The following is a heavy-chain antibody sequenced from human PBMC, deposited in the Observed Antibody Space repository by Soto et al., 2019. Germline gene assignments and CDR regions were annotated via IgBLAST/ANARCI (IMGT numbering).Heavy chain of an antibody. CDR3: VNWNDEDVD. V-gene: IGHV3-23*01. CDR1: GFTFSKYA. Sequence: EVVLLESGGGLAQPGGSLRLSCVASGFTFSKYAMNWVRQAPGKGLEWVATISGTAVSTDYADSVKGRFTISRDNSKNTVALQMDNLRVEDTDTYFWVNWNDEDVDWGQGTLVAVSS. D-gene: IGHD1-1*01. J-gene: IGHJ4*01. CDR2: ISGTAVST.